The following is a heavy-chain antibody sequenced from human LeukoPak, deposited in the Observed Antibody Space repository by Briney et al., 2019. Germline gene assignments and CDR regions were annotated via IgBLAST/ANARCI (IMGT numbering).Heavy chain of an antibody. CDR2: INPNSGAT. Sequence: GASVKISCKASGYTFTNYYMNWVRQAPGQGLEWMGRINPNSGATNYAQKFQGRVTMTRDTSISTAYMELSRLRSDDTAVYYCARDYGSGWYNYWGQGTLVTVSS. D-gene: IGHD6-19*01. CDR1: GYTFTNYY. V-gene: IGHV1-2*06. J-gene: IGHJ4*02. CDR3: ARDYGSGWYNY.